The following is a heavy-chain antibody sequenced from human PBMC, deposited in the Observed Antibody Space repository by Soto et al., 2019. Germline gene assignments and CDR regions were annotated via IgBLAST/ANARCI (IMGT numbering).Heavy chain of an antibody. CDR3: ARDCIRGVIDY. CDR2: IYYSGST. CDR1: GGSISSGGYY. J-gene: IGHJ4*02. Sequence: SETLSLTCTVSGGSISSGGYYWSWIRQHPGKGLEWIGYIYYSGSTYYNPSLKSRVTISVDTSKNQFSLKLSSVTAADTAVYYCARDCIRGVIDYWGQGTLVTVSS. D-gene: IGHD3-10*01. V-gene: IGHV4-31*03.